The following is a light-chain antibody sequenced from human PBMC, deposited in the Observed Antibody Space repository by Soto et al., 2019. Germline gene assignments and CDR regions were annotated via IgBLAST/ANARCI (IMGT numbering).Light chain of an antibody. CDR3: MQGTPWPPF. CDR1: QSLVYSDGNTY. Sequence: DVVMTQSPLSLPVTLGQPASISCRSSQSLVYSDGNTYLNWFQQRPGQSPRRLIYKVSNRDSGVPDRVSGSGSGTDFTLKISRVEAEDVGVYYCMQGTPWPPFFGGGTKVEIK. V-gene: IGKV2-30*01. CDR2: KVS. J-gene: IGKJ4*01.